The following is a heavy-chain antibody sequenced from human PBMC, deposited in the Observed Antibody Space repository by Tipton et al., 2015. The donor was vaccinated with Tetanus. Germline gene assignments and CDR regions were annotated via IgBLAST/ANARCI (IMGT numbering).Heavy chain of an antibody. D-gene: IGHD1-26*01. Sequence: QLVQSGGGVVQPGRSLRLSCAASGFTFSSYAMHWVRQAPGKGLEWVAVISYDGSNKYYADSVKGRFTISRDNSKNALYLQMNSLRAEDTAVYYCAKGYGGSYQIFRYGMDVWGQGTTVTVSS. CDR2: ISYDGSNK. V-gene: IGHV3-30*04. J-gene: IGHJ6*02. CDR1: GFTFSSYA. CDR3: AKGYGGSYQIFRYGMDV.